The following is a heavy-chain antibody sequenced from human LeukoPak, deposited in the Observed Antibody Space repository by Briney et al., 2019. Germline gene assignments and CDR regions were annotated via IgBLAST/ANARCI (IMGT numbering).Heavy chain of an antibody. CDR2: IYHSGNT. J-gene: IGHJ4*02. Sequence: SETLSLTCTVSGYSISSGYSWGCIRQPPGKGLEWIGSIYHSGNTYYNPSLESRVTISVDTSKNQFSLKLYSVTAADTAVYYCTRRPKEPGFWSGYVDSWGQGTLVTVSS. V-gene: IGHV4-38-2*02. D-gene: IGHD3-3*01. CDR1: GYSISSGYS. CDR3: TRRPKEPGFWSGYVDS.